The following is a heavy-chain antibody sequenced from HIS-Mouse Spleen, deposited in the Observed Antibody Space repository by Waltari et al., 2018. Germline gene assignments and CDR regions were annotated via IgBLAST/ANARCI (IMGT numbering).Heavy chain of an antibody. CDR1: VCSIRSSSYY. D-gene: IGHD6-13*01. J-gene: IGHJ2*01. CDR3: AREIPYSSSWYDWYFDL. V-gene: IGHV4-39*07. Sequence: QLQLQESGPGLVKPSETLSLTCTVSVCSIRSSSYYWCWIRPPPGKGLEWIGSIYYSGSTYYNPSLKSRVTISVDTSKNQFSLKLSSVTAADTAVYYCAREIPYSSSWYDWYFDLWGRGTLVTVSS. CDR2: IYYSGST.